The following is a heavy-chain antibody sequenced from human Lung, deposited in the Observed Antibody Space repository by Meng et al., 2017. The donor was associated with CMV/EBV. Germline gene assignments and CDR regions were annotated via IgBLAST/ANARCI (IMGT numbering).Heavy chain of an antibody. CDR3: AKSNSRSFEYYYGMDV. D-gene: IGHD6-6*01. CDR2: IWYDGSNK. CDR1: GFTFSSYG. Sequence: GGSLRLXXAASGFTFSSYGLHWVRQAPGKGLEWVAVIWYDGSNKYYADSVKGRFTMSRDNSKNTLFLQMNSLGAEDTAVYYCAKSNSRSFEYYYGMDVWGHGXTVTVSS. J-gene: IGHJ6*02. V-gene: IGHV3-33*03.